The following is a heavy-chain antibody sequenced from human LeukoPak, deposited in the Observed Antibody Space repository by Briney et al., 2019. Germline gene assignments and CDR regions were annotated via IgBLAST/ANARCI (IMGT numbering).Heavy chain of an antibody. CDR3: AGRQSPGYYYYYMDV. Sequence: KPGESLKISCKGSGYSFTSYWIGWVRQMPGKGLEWKGIIYPGDSDTRYSPSFQGQVTISADKSISTAYLQWSSLKASDTAMYYCAGRQSPGYYYYYMDVWGKGTTVTVSS. D-gene: IGHD3-10*01. J-gene: IGHJ6*03. V-gene: IGHV5-51*03. CDR2: IYPGDSDT. CDR1: GYSFTSYW.